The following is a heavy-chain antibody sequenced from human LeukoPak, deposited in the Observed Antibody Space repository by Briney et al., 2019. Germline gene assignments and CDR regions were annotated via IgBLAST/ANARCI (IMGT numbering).Heavy chain of an antibody. Sequence: GGSLRLSCAASGFTVSSNYMSWVRQAPGKGLEWVSVIYSGGSTYYADSVKGRFTISRHNSKNTLYLQMNSLRAEDTAVYYCAKHLYYDSGAYHTLSSFDYWGQGTLVTVSS. CDR1: GFTVSSNY. V-gene: IGHV3-53*04. CDR3: AKHLYYDSGAYHTLSSFDY. D-gene: IGHD3-22*01. J-gene: IGHJ4*02. CDR2: IYSGGST.